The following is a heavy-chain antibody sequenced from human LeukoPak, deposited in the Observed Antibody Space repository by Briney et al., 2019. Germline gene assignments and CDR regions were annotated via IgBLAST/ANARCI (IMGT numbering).Heavy chain of an antibody. CDR3: AREKHLAVAGSRANWFDP. Sequence: ASVKVSCKASGYTFTGYYLHWVRQAPGQGLEWMGWINPNSGGTNYAQKFQGRVTMTRDTSISTAYMELSRLRSDDTAVYYCAREKHLAVAGSRANWFDPWGQGTLVTVSS. CDR2: INPNSGGT. V-gene: IGHV1-2*02. J-gene: IGHJ5*02. CDR1: GYTFTGYY. D-gene: IGHD6-19*01.